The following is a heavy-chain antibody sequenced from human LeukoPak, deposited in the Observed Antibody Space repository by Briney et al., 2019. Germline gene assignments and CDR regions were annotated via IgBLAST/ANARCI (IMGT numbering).Heavy chain of an antibody. J-gene: IGHJ4*02. CDR2: IYHSGST. CDR3: ARDRGGSSGFYYFDY. V-gene: IGHV4-38-2*02. CDR1: GYSISSGYH. D-gene: IGHD6-19*01. Sequence: SETLSLTCTVSGYSISSGYHWGWIRQSPGKGLEGIGTIYHSGSTYYNPSLKSRVTISVDTSKNQFSLKLSSVTAADTAVYYCARDRGGSSGFYYFDYWGQGTLVTGSS.